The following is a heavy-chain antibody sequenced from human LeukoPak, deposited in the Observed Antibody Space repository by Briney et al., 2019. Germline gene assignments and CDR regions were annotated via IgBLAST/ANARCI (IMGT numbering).Heavy chain of an antibody. CDR2: IYHSGST. V-gene: IGHV4-38-2*02. CDR1: GYSISSGYY. Sequence: SETLSLTCTISGYSISSGYYWGWIRQPPGKGPEWMGTIYHSGSTYYNPSLKSRVTISLDTSKKQFSLILTSVTAADTAVYYCARDRGDGYNTFDYWGQGTLVTVSS. D-gene: IGHD5-24*01. J-gene: IGHJ4*02. CDR3: ARDRGDGYNTFDY.